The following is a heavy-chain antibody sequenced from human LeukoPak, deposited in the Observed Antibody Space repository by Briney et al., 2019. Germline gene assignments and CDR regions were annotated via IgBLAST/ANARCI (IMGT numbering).Heavy chain of an antibody. CDR2: VYSGGTT. D-gene: IGHD6-19*01. Sequence: GGSLRLSCAASGFTVSPDYMSWVRQAPGRGLEWVSVVYSGGTTYYADSVKGRFTISRDNSKNSLYLQMNTVRAEDTAVYYCVKGPRPDITVAHTVENWGQGTLVTVSS. CDR1: GFTVSPDY. V-gene: IGHV3-53*01. CDR3: VKGPRPDITVAHTVEN. J-gene: IGHJ4*02.